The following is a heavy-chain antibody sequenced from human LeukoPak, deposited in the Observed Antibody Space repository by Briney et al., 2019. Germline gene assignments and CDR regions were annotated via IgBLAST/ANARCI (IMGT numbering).Heavy chain of an antibody. CDR2: IYYSGIT. Sequence: SETLSLTCTVSGGPISSHYWSWIRQPPGKGLEWIGYIYYSGITNYNPSPKSRVTISVDTSKNQCALKLSSVTAADTAVYYCARGGSRDWFYPWGQGTLVTVSS. V-gene: IGHV4-59*11. CDR3: ARGGSRDWFYP. J-gene: IGHJ5*02. D-gene: IGHD2-15*01. CDR1: GGPISSHY.